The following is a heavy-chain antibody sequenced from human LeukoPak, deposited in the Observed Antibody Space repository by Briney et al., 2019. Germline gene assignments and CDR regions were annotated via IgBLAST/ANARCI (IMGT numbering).Heavy chain of an antibody. D-gene: IGHD3-10*01. Sequence: GGSLRLSCAASGFTFTNAWMSWVRQAPGKGLEWVGRIKSRPDGGTTDYGAPVKGRFTISRDDSKNMVYLQLNSLQIDDTAVYYCTTDSGVLLWFGESPPNWFDPWGQGTLVTVSS. CDR1: GFTFTNAW. V-gene: IGHV3-15*01. CDR3: TTDSGVLLWFGESPPNWFDP. CDR2: IKSRPDGGTT. J-gene: IGHJ5*02.